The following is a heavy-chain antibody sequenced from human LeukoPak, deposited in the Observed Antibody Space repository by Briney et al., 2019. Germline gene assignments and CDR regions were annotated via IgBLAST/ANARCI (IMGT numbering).Heavy chain of an antibody. CDR1: SGSISSSNYF. Sequence: PSETLSLTCTVSSGSISSSNYFWDWIRQPPGKGLEWIGGIYYSGSTKYNPSLKSRVTISVDTSKNQFSLKLSSVTAADTAVYCCARRSYNYYDSSGYSYYFDYWVQGTLVTVSS. V-gene: IGHV4-39*01. J-gene: IGHJ4*02. D-gene: IGHD3-22*01. CDR2: IYYSGST. CDR3: ARRSYNYYDSSGYSYYFDY.